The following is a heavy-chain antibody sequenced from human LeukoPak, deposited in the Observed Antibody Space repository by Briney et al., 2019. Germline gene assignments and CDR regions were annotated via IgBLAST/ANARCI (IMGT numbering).Heavy chain of an antibody. CDR1: GYTFTSYY. CDR3: ASSAVADLDY. Sequence: ASVKASCKASGYTFTSYYMHWVRQAPGQRLEWMGIINPSGGSTSYAQKFQGRVTMTRDMSTSTVYMELSSLRSEDTAVYYCASSAVADLDYWGQGTLVPVSS. CDR2: INPSGGST. J-gene: IGHJ4*02. V-gene: IGHV1-46*01. D-gene: IGHD6-19*01.